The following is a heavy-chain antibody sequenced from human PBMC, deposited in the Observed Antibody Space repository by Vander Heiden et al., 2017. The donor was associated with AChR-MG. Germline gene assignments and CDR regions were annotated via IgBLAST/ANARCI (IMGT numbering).Heavy chain of an antibody. J-gene: IGHJ4*02. CDR3: AKAPGDWVFDY. CDR1: GFTFSSYG. Sequence: QVQLVESGGGVVQPGRSLRLPCAASGFTFSSYGMHWVRQAPGKGLEWVAVISYDGSNKYYADSVKGRFTISRDNSKNTLYLQMNSLRAEDTAVYYCAKAPGDWVFDYWGQGTLVTVSS. CDR2: ISYDGSNK. V-gene: IGHV3-30*18. D-gene: IGHD3-10*01.